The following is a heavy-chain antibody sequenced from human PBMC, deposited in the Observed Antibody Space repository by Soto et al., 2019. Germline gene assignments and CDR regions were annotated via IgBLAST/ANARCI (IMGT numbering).Heavy chain of an antibody. CDR3: ARRDYSNYYYYRMDV. J-gene: IGHJ6*02. Sequence: EVQLVQSGAEVKKPGESLRISCKGSGYSFTSYWISWVRQMPGKGLEWMGRIDPSDSYTNYSPSFQGHVTISADKSISTAYLQWSSLKASDTAMYYCARRDYSNYYYYRMDVWGQGTTVTVSS. V-gene: IGHV5-10-1*01. CDR2: IDPSDSYT. D-gene: IGHD4-4*01. CDR1: GYSFTSYW.